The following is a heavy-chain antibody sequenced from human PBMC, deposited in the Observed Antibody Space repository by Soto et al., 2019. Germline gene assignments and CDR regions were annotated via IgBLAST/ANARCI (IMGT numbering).Heavy chain of an antibody. V-gene: IGHV1-2*04. Sequence: GASVKVSCKASGYTFTGYYMHWVRQAPGQGLEWMGWINPNSGGTNYAQKFQGWVTMTRDTSISTAYMELSRLRSDDTAVYYCARGISGSDTAMVTLSTYYYYGMDVWGQGTTVTVSS. CDR2: INPNSGGT. D-gene: IGHD5-18*01. J-gene: IGHJ6*02. CDR3: ARGISGSDTAMVTLSTYYYYGMDV. CDR1: GYTFTGYY.